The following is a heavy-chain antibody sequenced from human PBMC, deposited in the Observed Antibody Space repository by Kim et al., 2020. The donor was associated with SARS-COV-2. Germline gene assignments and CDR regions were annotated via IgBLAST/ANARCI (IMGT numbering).Heavy chain of an antibody. CDR3: ASADPTGARGAFDI. J-gene: IGHJ3*02. V-gene: IGHV5-10-1*01. Sequence: PSFRGHVTISADKSISTAYLQWSSLKASDTAMYYCASADPTGARGAFDIWGQGTMVTVSS. D-gene: IGHD3-10*01.